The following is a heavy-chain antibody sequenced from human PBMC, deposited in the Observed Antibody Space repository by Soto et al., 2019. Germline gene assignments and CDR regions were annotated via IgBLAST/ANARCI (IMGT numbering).Heavy chain of an antibody. CDR2: INPNSGGT. J-gene: IGHJ6*02. D-gene: IGHD2-2*01. V-gene: IGHV1-2*02. Sequence: ASVKVSCKASGYTFTGYYMHWVRQAPGQGLEWMGWINPNSGGTSYAQKFQGRVTMTRDTSISTAYMELSRLRSDDTAVYYCARGRYCSSTSCYYYYGMDVWGQGTTVTVSS. CDR3: ARGRYCSSTSCYYYYGMDV. CDR1: GYTFTGYY.